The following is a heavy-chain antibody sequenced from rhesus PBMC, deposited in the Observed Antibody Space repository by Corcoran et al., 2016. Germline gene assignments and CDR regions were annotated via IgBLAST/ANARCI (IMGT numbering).Heavy chain of an antibody. CDR2: ISSASSYI. J-gene: IGHJ5-1*01. Sequence: EVQLVESGGGLVQPGGSLRLSCAASGFIFSSYGMSWVRQAPGKGLEWGVSISSASSYIYYADAVKGRFTISRDNAKNSLSLQMNSLRAEDTAVYYYTSDSWNDERFDVWGPGVLVTVSS. CDR3: TSDSWNDERFDV. D-gene: IGHD1-14*01. V-gene: IGHV3S16*01. CDR1: GFIFSSYG.